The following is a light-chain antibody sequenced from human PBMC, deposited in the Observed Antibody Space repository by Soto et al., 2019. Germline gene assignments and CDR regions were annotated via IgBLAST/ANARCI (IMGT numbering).Light chain of an antibody. J-gene: IGKJ2*01. CDR2: DAS. CDR1: QSVSSGS. CDR3: QQYGTTLMYT. Sequence: DIVLTQSPGTLSLSPGERATLSCRASQSVSSGSLAWYQQKPGQAPRLLIYDASSRATGIPDRFSGSGSGTDFALTISRLEPEDFAVYYCQQYGTTLMYTFGQGTKLEIK. V-gene: IGKV3-20*01.